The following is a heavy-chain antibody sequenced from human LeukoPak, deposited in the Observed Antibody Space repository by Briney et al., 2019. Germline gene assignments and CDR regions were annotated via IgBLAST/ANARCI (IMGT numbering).Heavy chain of an antibody. J-gene: IGHJ4*02. V-gene: IGHV3-30-3*01. CDR2: ISYDGSNK. D-gene: IGHD3-22*01. CDR3: ARASYDSSGYYYPFDY. CDR1: GFTFSSYA. Sequence: GRSLRLSCAASGFTFSSYAMHWVRQAPGKGLEWVAVISYDGSNKYYADSVKGRFTISRDNSKNTLYLQMNSLRAEDTAVYYCARASYDSSGYYYPFDYWGQGTLVTVSS.